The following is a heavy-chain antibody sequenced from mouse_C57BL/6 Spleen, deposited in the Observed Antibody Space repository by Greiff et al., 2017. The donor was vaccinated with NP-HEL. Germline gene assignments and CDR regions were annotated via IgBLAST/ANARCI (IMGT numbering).Heavy chain of an antibody. CDR3: ARYMGSRDWYFDV. J-gene: IGHJ1*03. V-gene: IGHV7-3*01. CDR1: GFTFTDYY. Sequence: EVMLVESGGGLVQPGGSLSLSCAASGFTFTDYYMSWVRQPPGKALEWLGFIRNKANGYTTEYSASVKGRFTISRDNSQSILYLQMNALRAEDSATYYCARYMGSRDWYFDVWGTGTTVTVSS. D-gene: IGHD1-1*01. CDR2: IRNKANGYTT.